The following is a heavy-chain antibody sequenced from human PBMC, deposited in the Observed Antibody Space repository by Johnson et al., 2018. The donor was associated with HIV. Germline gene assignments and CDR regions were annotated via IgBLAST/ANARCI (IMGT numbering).Heavy chain of an antibody. Sequence: QVQLVESGGGVVKPGRSLRLSCAASGFTFSSYGMHWVRQAPGKGLEWVAFIRYDGSNKYYADSVKGRFTISRDNSKNTLYLQMNSLRAEDTAVYYCARFRSSNWFDAFDIWGQGTMVTVSA. D-gene: IGHD6-13*01. CDR1: GFTFSSYG. V-gene: IGHV3-33*01. J-gene: IGHJ3*02. CDR2: IRYDGSNK. CDR3: ARFRSSNWFDAFDI.